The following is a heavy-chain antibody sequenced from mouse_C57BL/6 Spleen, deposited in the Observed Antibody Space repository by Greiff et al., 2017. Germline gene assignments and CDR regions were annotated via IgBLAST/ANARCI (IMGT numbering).Heavy chain of an antibody. Sequence: EVQLQQSGPGLVKPSQSLSLTCSVTGYAITSGYYWNWIRQFPGNKLEWMGYISYDGSNNYNPPLKNPNSITRDTSTNQFFLKLDSVTTEDTATYYCARADCFDYWGQGTTLTVSS. J-gene: IGHJ2*01. CDR3: ARADCFDY. CDR1: GYAITSGYY. V-gene: IGHV3-6*01. CDR2: ISYDGSN.